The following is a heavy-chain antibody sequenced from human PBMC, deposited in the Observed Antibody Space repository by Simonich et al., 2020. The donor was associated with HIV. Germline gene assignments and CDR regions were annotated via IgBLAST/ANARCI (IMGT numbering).Heavy chain of an antibody. D-gene: IGHD6-6*01. J-gene: IGHJ4*02. CDR1: GFTFDDYA. CDR2: ISWNSGSI. V-gene: IGHV3-9*03. CDR3: AKDRYSSSSGSFDY. Sequence: EVQLVESGGGLVQPGRSLRLSCAASGFTFDDYAMHWVRQAPGKRLEWFSGISWNSGSIGYADSVKGRFTISRDNAKNSLYLQMNSLRAEDMALYYCAKDRYSSSSGSFDYWGQGTLVTVSS.